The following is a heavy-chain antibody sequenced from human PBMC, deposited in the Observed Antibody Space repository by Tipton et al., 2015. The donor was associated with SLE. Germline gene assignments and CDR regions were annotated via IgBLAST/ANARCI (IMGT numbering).Heavy chain of an antibody. CDR1: GGTFSSYA. V-gene: IGHV1-8*02. J-gene: IGHJ6*02. CDR3: SGSYYYYGMDV. CDR2: MNPNSGNT. D-gene: IGHD1-26*01. Sequence: QVQLVQSGPEVKKPGSSVKVSCKASGGTFSSYAISWVRQAPGQGLEWMGWMNPNSGNTGYAQKFQGRVTMTRNTSISTAYMELSSLRSEDTAVYYCSGSYYYYGMDVWGQGTTVTVSS.